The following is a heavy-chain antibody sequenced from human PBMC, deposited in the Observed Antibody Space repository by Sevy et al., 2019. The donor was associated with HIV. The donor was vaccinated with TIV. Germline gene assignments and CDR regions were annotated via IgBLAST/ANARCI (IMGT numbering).Heavy chain of an antibody. CDR3: AREVYDIMTGYSEGMDV. V-gene: IGHV4-59*01. CDR2: VDDSGST. Sequence: SETLSLICTVSGGSINSFYWNWIRKSPGKGLEWIGYVDDSGSTNSKPSLIRRVTISKDMSQNKVSLKVTSVTAADTAAYYCAREVYDIMTGYSEGMDVWGQGTTVTVSS. J-gene: IGHJ6*02. CDR1: GGSINSFY. D-gene: IGHD3-9*01.